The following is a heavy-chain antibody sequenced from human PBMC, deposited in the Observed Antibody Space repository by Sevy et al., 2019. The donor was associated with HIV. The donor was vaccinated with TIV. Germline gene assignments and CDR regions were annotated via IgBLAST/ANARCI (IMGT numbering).Heavy chain of an antibody. V-gene: IGHV3-30*02. D-gene: IGHD3-16*02. Sequence: GGSLRLSCAASGFSFSSYGMNWVRQAPGKGLEWVAFLPYDGSKEDYAASVKGRFTISRDNSKNTLYLQMNSLRAEDTAVYYGTKDMVTFVGIIANSPDGFDIWGQGTMVTVSS. CDR3: TKDMVTFVGIIANSPDGFDI. CDR1: GFSFSSYG. CDR2: LPYDGSKE. J-gene: IGHJ3*02.